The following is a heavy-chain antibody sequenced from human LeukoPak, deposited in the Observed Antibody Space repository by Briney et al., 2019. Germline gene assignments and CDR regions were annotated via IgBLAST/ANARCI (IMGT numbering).Heavy chain of an antibody. D-gene: IGHD6-19*01. CDR2: IYYSGST. J-gene: IGHJ4*02. Sequence: SETLSLTCAVSGDSLTNDYWTWIRQPPGKGLEWIGYIYYSGSTNYNPSLKSRVTISVDTSKNQFSLKLSSVTAADTAVYYCARHDSSGWYGGGPYFDYWGQGTLVTVSS. CDR3: ARHDSSGWYGGGPYFDY. CDR1: GDSLTNDY. V-gene: IGHV4-59*08.